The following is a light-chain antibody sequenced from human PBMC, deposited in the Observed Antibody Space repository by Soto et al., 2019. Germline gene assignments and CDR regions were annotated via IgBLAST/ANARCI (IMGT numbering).Light chain of an antibody. J-gene: IGKJ1*01. Sequence: DIQMTQSPSTLSASVGDRVTITCRASQSISSWLAWYQQKPGKAPNLLIYKASSLESGVPSRFSGSGSGTEFTLTISSLQPDDFATYYCQQYSNNWTFGQGTKVEIK. CDR2: KAS. V-gene: IGKV1-5*03. CDR3: QQYSNNWT. CDR1: QSISSW.